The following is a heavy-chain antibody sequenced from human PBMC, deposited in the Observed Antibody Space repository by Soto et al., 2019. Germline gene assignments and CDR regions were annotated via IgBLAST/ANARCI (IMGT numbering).Heavy chain of an antibody. Sequence: QVQLVESGGGVAQPGRSLRLSCAASGFIFSGYAMHWVRQAPGKGLEWVAVISHDGKNKYYADAVKGRFTISRDNSKNTLDLQMNSLRAEDTAIYYCAGDQGGSPSNVNEYWGQGTLVTVSS. CDR1: GFIFSGYA. J-gene: IGHJ4*02. CDR2: ISHDGKNK. D-gene: IGHD2-15*01. CDR3: AGDQGGSPSNVNEY. V-gene: IGHV3-30*04.